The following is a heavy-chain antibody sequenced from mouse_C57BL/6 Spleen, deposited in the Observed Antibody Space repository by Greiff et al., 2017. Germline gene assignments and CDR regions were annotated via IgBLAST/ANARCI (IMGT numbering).Heavy chain of an antibody. CDR1: GYTFTSYW. Sequence: QVQLQQPGAELVKPGASVKMSCKASGYTFTSYWITWVKQRPGHGLEWIGDISPGSGSTNYNEKFKSKATLTVDTSSSTAYMQLSSLTSEDSAVYYCARGITTVVAPDAMDYWGQGTSVTVSS. V-gene: IGHV1-55*01. D-gene: IGHD1-1*01. CDR2: ISPGSGST. J-gene: IGHJ4*01. CDR3: ARGITTVVAPDAMDY.